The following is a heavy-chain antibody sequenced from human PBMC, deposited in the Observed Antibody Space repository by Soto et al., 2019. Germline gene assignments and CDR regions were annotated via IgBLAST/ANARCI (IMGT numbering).Heavy chain of an antibody. CDR2: IYYSGST. CDR1: GGSISSYY. J-gene: IGHJ4*02. D-gene: IGHD6-13*01. V-gene: IGHV4-59*01. Sequence: SETLSLTCTVSGGSISSYYWSWIRQPPGKGLEWIGYIYYSGSTNYNPSLKSRVTISVDTSKNQFSLKLSSVTAADTAVYYCAREGIVAAVGYWGQGTLVTVSS. CDR3: AREGIVAAVGY.